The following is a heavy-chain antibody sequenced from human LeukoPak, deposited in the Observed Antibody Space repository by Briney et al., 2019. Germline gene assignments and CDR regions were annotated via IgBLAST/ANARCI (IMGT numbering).Heavy chain of an antibody. J-gene: IGHJ3*02. CDR3: TRGVDAAMILWSAFDT. CDR1: GFTLSTYS. Sequence: GGSLRLSCAASGFTLSTYSINWVRQAPGKGLEWVSSISSSSSYIYYADSLKGRFTISRDNAKNSLYLQMNSLRAEDTAVYYCTRGVDAAMILWSAFDTWGQGTMVTVSS. V-gene: IGHV3-21*01. D-gene: IGHD5-18*01. CDR2: ISSSSSYI.